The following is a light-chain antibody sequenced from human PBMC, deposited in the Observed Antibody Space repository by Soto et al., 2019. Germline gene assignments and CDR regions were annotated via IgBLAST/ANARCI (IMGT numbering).Light chain of an antibody. CDR1: QNVGRN. J-gene: IGKJ4*01. V-gene: IGKV3-15*01. CDR2: GAS. CDR3: QQYNHWPPLT. Sequence: EIVMTQSPATLSVSPGERATLSCRASQNVGRNLAWYQQKPGQAPRLLIYGASTRATGIPARFSGSGSGTEFTLTISSLQSEDFAIYSCQQYNHWPPLTFGGGTKVEMK.